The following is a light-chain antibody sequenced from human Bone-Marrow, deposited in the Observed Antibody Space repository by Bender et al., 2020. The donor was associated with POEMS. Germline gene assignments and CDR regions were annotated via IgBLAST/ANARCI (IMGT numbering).Light chain of an antibody. V-gene: IGLV2-14*03. CDR3: QAWDSSTAV. CDR1: SSDVGGSNL. Sequence: QSALTQPASVSGSPGQSIAISCTGTSSDVGGSNLVSWYEQHPGKAPKLIIYDVTKRPSGVPDRFSGSKSGNTASLTISGLQTEDEADYYCQAWDSSTAVFGGGTKLTVL. CDR2: DVT. J-gene: IGLJ3*02.